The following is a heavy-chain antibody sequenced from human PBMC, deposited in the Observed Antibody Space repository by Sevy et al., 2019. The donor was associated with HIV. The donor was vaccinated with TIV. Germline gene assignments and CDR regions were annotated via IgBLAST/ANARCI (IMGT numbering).Heavy chain of an antibody. V-gene: IGHV1-18*01. CDR3: ARESDSSGYFDY. CDR2: ISAYNGNT. J-gene: IGHJ4*02. CDR1: GYTFTSYG. D-gene: IGHD3-22*01. Sequence: ASVKVSCKASGYTFTSYGISWVRQAPGQGLEWMGWISAYNGNTNYAQKLQGRVTMTTDTSTGTAYMELRSLGSDDTAVYYCARESDSSGYFDYWGQGTLVTVSS.